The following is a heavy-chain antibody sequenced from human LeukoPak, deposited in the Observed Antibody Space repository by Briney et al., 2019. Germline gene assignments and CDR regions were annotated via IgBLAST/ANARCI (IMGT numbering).Heavy chain of an antibody. V-gene: IGHV4-38-2*02. CDR2: IYHSGST. CDR3: ARGGRGHYYDSSWFDP. J-gene: IGHJ5*02. D-gene: IGHD3-22*01. Sequence: KPSETLSLTCTVSGYSISSGYYWGWIRQPPGKGLEWIGSIYHSGSTYYNPSLKSRVTISVDTSKNQFSLKLSSVTAADTAVYYCARGGRGHYYDSSWFDPWGQGTLVTVSS. CDR1: GYSISSGYY.